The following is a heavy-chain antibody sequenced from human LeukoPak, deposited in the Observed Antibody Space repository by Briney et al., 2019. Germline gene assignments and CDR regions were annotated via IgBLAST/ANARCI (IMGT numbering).Heavy chain of an antibody. Sequence: SETLSLTCAVYGGSFSGYYWSWIRQPPGKGLEWIGEINHSGSTNYNSSLKSRVTISVDTSKNQFSLKLSSVTAADTAVYYCARSLRFLEWFRDAFDIWGQGTMVTVSS. CDR2: INHSGST. J-gene: IGHJ3*02. D-gene: IGHD3-3*01. CDR1: GGSFSGYY. CDR3: ARSLRFLEWFRDAFDI. V-gene: IGHV4-34*01.